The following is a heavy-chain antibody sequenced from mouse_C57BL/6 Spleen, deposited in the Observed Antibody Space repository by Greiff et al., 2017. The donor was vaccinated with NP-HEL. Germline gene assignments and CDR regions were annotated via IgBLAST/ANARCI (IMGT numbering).Heavy chain of an antibody. J-gene: IGHJ2*01. CDR3: GRGADYFDY. Sequence: EVQLQESGPGLVKPSQSLSLTCSVTGYSITSGYYWNWIRQFPGNKLEWMGYISYDGSNNYNPSLKNRISITRDTSKNQFFLKLNSVTTEDTATYYCGRGADYFDYWGQGTTLTVSS. V-gene: IGHV3-6*01. CDR2: ISYDGSN. CDR1: GYSITSGYY. D-gene: IGHD6-1*01.